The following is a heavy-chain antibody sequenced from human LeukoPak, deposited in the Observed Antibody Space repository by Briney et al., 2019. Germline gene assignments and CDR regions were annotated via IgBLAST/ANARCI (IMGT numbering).Heavy chain of an antibody. CDR1: GFTFRTYS. CDR2: ISSGSSTI. J-gene: IGHJ4*02. V-gene: IGHV3-48*04. D-gene: IGHD1-26*01. Sequence: PGGSLRLSCAVSGFTFRTYSMNWVRQAPGKGLEWVSYISSGSSTIYYADSVKGRFTISRDNAKNSLYLQMNSLRADDTAVYYCARDPFQEWELKTLDYWGQGTLVTVSS. CDR3: ARDPFQEWELKTLDY.